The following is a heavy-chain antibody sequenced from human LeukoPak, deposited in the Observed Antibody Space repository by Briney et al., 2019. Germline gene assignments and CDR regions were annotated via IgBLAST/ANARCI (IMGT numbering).Heavy chain of an antibody. CDR2: INPSGGST. CDR1: GYTFTSYY. J-gene: IGHJ5*02. Sequence: ASVKVSCKASGYTFTSYYMHWVRQAPGQGLEWMGIINPSGGSTSYAQKFQGRVTMTRDRSTSTVYMELSSLRSEDTAVYYCARANDLGYCSGGSCSENWFDPWGQGTLVTVSS. V-gene: IGHV1-46*01. D-gene: IGHD2-15*01. CDR3: ARANDLGYCSGGSCSENWFDP.